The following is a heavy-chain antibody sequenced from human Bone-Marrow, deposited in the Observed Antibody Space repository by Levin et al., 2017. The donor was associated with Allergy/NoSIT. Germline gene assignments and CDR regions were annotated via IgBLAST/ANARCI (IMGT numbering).Heavy chain of an antibody. V-gene: IGHV4-39*01. CDR1: GGSISSSSYY. CDR2: IYYSGST. D-gene: IGHD3-22*01. CDR3: ARPLEYYDSSGYYSGFGY. J-gene: IGHJ4*02. Sequence: GSLRLSCTVSGGSISSSSYYWGWIRQPPGKGLEWIGSIYYSGSTYYNPSLKSRVTISVDTSKNQFSLKLSSVTAADTAVYYCARPLEYYDSSGYYSGFGYWGQGTLVTVSS.